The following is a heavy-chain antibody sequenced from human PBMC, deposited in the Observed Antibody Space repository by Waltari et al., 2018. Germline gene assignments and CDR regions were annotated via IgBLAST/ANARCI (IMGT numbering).Heavy chain of an antibody. D-gene: IGHD7-27*01. CDR2: ISYDGSNK. J-gene: IGHJ4*02. CDR1: GFMVGHYG. CDR3: AKDPRTGEGY. V-gene: IGHV3-30*18. Sequence: QVQLVQSGGGVVQPGTSLRLPCGASGFMVGHYGMHWVRQAPGKGLDGVAVISYDGSNKYYADSVKGRFTISRDNSKNTLYLQMNSLRAEDTAVYYCAKDPRTGEGYWGQGTLVTVSS.